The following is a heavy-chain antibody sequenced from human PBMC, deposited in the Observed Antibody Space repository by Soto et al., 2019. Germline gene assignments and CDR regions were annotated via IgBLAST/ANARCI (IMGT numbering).Heavy chain of an antibody. V-gene: IGHV4-59*01. J-gene: IGHJ4*02. Sequence: QVHLQESGPGLVKPSETLSLFCNVSGGSMSNNYWTWIRQAPGKGLEWFGYVFYTGSTNYNPSLKSRVSISLDTSNKYFSLRLNSVTAADTAVYYCARSLTVTRFDQWGQGTRGTVS. CDR2: VFYTGST. CDR1: GGSMSNNY. CDR3: ARSLTVTRFDQ. D-gene: IGHD4-17*01.